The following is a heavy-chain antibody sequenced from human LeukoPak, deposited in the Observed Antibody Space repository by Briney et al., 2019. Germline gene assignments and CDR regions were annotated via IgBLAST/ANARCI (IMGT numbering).Heavy chain of an antibody. Sequence: GGSLRLSCAISGVTFSNEWLTWVRQAQGKGLEWVANIKQDGSQKNYVDSVKGRFTISRDKTKKSLFLQMNSLRAEDTGIYYCARDTSPSSRSSYFEAIDMWGQGTMVTVSS. CDR3: ARDTSPSSRSSYFEAIDM. V-gene: IGHV3-7*01. CDR1: GVTFSNEW. D-gene: IGHD3-22*01. CDR2: IKQDGSQK. J-gene: IGHJ3*02.